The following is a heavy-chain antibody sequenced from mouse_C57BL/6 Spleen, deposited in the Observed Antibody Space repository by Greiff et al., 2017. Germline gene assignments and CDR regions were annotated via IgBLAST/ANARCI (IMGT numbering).Heavy chain of an antibody. CDR2: ISGGGGNT. Sequence: EVKLVESGGGLVKPGGSLKLSCAASGFTFSSYTMSWVRQTPEKRLEWVATISGGGGNTYYPDSVKGRFTISRDNAKNTLYLQMSSVRSEDTALYYCARRWKRFDYWGQGTTLTVSS. V-gene: IGHV5-9*01. J-gene: IGHJ2*01. CDR3: ARRWKRFDY. CDR1: GFTFSSYT. D-gene: IGHD2-3*01.